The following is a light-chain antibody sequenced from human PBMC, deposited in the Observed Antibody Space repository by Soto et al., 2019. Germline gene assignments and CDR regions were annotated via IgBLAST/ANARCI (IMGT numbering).Light chain of an antibody. CDR1: SSDVGGYDY. Sequence: QSALTQPRSVSGSPGQSVTISCTGTSSDVGGYDYVSWYQQYPGKAPKLMIYGVTKWPSGVPDRFSASKSGNTAFLTISGLQAEDEADYYCCSYAGSYIWVFGGGTKLTV. CDR3: CSYAGSYIWV. J-gene: IGLJ3*02. V-gene: IGLV2-11*01. CDR2: GVT.